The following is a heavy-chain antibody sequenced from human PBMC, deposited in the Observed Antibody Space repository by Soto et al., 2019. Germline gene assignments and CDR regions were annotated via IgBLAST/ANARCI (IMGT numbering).Heavy chain of an antibody. Sequence: GSLRLSCAASGFTFSDYYMSWIRQAPGKGLEWVSYISSSGSTIYYADSVKGRFTISRDNAKNSLYLQMNSLRAEDTAVYYCARSFISRLRKYYYYYMDVWGKGTTVTVSS. D-gene: IGHD5-12*01. V-gene: IGHV3-11*01. CDR1: GFTFSDYY. J-gene: IGHJ6*03. CDR2: ISSSGSTI. CDR3: ARSFISRLRKYYYYYMDV.